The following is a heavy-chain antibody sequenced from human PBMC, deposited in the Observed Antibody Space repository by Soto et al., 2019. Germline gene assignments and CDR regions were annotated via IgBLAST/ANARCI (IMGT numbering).Heavy chain of an antibody. J-gene: IGHJ4*02. CDR3: AKTQQWPERLCDY. Sequence: GGSLRLSCAASGFTFSSYAMSWVRQAPGKGLEWVSAISGSGGSTYYADSVKGRFTISRDNSKNTRYLQMNSLRAEDTAVYYCAKTQQWPERLCDYWGQGTLVTVSS. V-gene: IGHV3-23*01. CDR2: ISGSGGST. CDR1: GFTFSSYA. D-gene: IGHD6-19*01.